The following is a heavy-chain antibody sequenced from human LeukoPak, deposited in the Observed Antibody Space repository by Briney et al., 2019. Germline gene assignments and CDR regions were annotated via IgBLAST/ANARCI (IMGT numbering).Heavy chain of an antibody. Sequence: ASVKVSCKVSGYTLTESSMHWVRQAPGKGLDWMGRFDPEDGETIYAQKFLGRVTITEDTSTDTAYMELSSLRSEDTAVYYCATADHSSTYYWHWYFDLWGRGTLVTVAS. CDR3: ATADHSSTYYWHWYFDL. J-gene: IGHJ2*01. CDR2: FDPEDGET. D-gene: IGHD3-22*01. CDR1: GYTLTESS. V-gene: IGHV1-24*01.